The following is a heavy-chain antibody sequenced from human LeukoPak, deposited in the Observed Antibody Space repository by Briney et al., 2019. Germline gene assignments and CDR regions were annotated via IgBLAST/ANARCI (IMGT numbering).Heavy chain of an antibody. D-gene: IGHD3-10*01. V-gene: IGHV3-48*02. CDR3: ARASSDVRDDYGDY. CDR2: ISSSSSTI. Sequence: GGSLRHSCGASGFTLRSYSMNWIRQAPGKGLEWVSYISSSSSTIYYADSVKGRFTISRDNAKNSLYLQMNSLRDEDTAVYYCARASSDVRDDYGDYWGQGTVVTVSS. CDR1: GFTLRSYS. J-gene: IGHJ4*02.